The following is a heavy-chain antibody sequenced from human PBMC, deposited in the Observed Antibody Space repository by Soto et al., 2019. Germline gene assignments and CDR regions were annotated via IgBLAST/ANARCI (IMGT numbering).Heavy chain of an antibody. CDR2: IYFTGNT. Sequence: SETLSLTCTASGGSITSSSHFWGWVRQPPGKGLEWIGTIYFTGNTYYTPSLKSRLTMSIDTSKNEFSLRLNSVTAADTAVYYCAGQTFTVAAASYGRSNWFDPWGPRTLVTVSS. D-gene: IGHD2-15*01. CDR3: AGQTFTVAAASYGRSNWFDP. CDR1: GGSITSSSHF. V-gene: IGHV4-39*01. J-gene: IGHJ5*02.